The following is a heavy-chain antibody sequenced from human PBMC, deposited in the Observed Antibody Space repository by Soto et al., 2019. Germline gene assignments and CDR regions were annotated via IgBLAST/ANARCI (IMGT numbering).Heavy chain of an antibody. D-gene: IGHD5-18*01. J-gene: IGHJ4*02. Sequence: PGGSLRLPCAASGFTFSSYAMSWVRQAPGKGLEWVSAISGSGGSTYYADSVKGRFTISRDNSKNTLYLQMNSLRAEDTAVYYCAKIPTGGYSYGSVDYWGQGALVTVSS. CDR2: ISGSGGST. CDR3: AKIPTGGYSYGSVDY. CDR1: GFTFSSYA. V-gene: IGHV3-23*01.